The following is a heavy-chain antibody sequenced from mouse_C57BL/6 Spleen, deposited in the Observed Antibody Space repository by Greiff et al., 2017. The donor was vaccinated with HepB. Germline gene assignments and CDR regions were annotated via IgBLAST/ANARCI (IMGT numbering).Heavy chain of an antibody. J-gene: IGHJ1*03. CDR3: ARNSFYYGSSYWYFDV. D-gene: IGHD1-1*01. V-gene: IGHV14-3*01. CDR2: IDPANGNT. Sequence: EVKLQQSVAELVRPGASVKLSCTASGFNIKNTYMHWVKQRPEQGLEWIGRIDPANGNTKYAPEFQGKATITADTSSNTAYLQLSSLTSEDTAIYYCARNSFYYGSSYWYFDVWGTGTTVTVSS. CDR1: GFNIKNTY.